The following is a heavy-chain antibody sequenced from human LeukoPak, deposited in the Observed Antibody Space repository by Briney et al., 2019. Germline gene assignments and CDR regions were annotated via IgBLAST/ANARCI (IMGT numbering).Heavy chain of an antibody. V-gene: IGHV4-39*01. Sequence: PSETLSLTCTVSGGSISSSSYYWGWIRQPPGKGLEWIGSIYYSGSTYYNPSLKSRVTISVDTSKNQFSLKLSSVTAADTAVYYCAGLVLMVYATIDYWGQGTLVTVSP. D-gene: IGHD2-8*01. J-gene: IGHJ4*02. CDR2: IYYSGST. CDR1: GGSISSSSYY. CDR3: AGLVLMVYATIDY.